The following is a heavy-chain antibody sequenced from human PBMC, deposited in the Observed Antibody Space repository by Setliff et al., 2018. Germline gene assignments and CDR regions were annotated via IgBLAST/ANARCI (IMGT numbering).Heavy chain of an antibody. J-gene: IGHJ6*02. CDR1: GYSFTSYW. Sequence: PGESLKISCQGSGYSFTSYWISWVRQMPGKGLEWMGRIDPSDSYTNYSPSFQGHVTISADKSISTAYLQWSSLKASDTAMYYCARHTGNYYGSGSYYKSFGRTRDYYYGMDVWGQGTTVTVSS. D-gene: IGHD3-10*01. CDR2: IDPSDSYT. V-gene: IGHV5-10-1*01. CDR3: ARHTGNYYGSGSYYKSFGRTRDYYYGMDV.